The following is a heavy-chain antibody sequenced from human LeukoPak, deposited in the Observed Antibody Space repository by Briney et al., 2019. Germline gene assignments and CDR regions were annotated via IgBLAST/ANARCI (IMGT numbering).Heavy chain of an antibody. D-gene: IGHD6-19*01. CDR3: PSVMGRGWYDEGVDF. J-gene: IGHJ4*02. CDR2: ISGSGGST. V-gene: IGHV3-23*01. Sequence: GGSLRLSCAASGFTFSSYAMSWVRQAPGKGLEWVSAISGSGGSTYYADSVKGRFTISRDNSKNTLYLQMNSLRAEDTAVYYCPSVMGRGWYDEGVDFWGQGTLVTVSS. CDR1: GFTFSSYA.